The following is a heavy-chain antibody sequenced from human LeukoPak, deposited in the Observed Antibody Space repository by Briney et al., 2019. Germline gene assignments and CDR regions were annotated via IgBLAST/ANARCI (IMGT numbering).Heavy chain of an antibody. D-gene: IGHD2-15*01. CDR2: ISGYNGKT. CDR1: GYTFNTYG. V-gene: IGHV1-18*01. Sequence: GESLKISCKASGYTFNTYGITWVRQAPGQGLEWMGWISGYNGKTKYAQKLQDRVTMTTDTSTTTAYMELRSLTSDDTAVYYCASTDLRLSWLPDYWGQGTLVTVSS. J-gene: IGHJ4*02. CDR3: ASTDLRLSWLPDY.